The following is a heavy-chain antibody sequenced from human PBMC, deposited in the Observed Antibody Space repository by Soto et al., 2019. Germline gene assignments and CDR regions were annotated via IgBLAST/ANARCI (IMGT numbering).Heavy chain of an antibody. J-gene: IGHJ6*02. D-gene: IGHD3-10*01. CDR1: GVTFSSYA. V-gene: IGHV1-69*06. Sequence: QVQLVQSGAEVKKPGSSVKVSCKASGVTFSSYAISWVRQAPGQGLEWMGGIIPIFGTANYAQKFQCRVTITADKSTSTAHMDVRSLISEDTAVYYCARPYSNYYGSGGYYTHYYYYGMHVGGQRTTFTVS. CDR3: ARPYSNYYGSGGYYTHYYYYGMHV. CDR2: IIPIFGTA.